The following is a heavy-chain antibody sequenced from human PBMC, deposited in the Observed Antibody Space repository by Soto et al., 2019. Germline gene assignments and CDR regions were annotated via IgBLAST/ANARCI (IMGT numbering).Heavy chain of an antibody. CDR2: IDPSGSYT. CDR1: GYSFTSYW. V-gene: IGHV5-10-1*01. CDR3: ARHPLDYGDYARTYYYYGMDV. Sequence: GESLKISCKGSGYSFTSYWISWVRQMPGKGLEWMGRIDPSGSYTNYSPSFQGHVTISADKSISTAYLQWSSLKASDTAMYYCARHPLDYGDYARTYYYYGMDVWGQGTTVTVSS. D-gene: IGHD4-17*01. J-gene: IGHJ6*02.